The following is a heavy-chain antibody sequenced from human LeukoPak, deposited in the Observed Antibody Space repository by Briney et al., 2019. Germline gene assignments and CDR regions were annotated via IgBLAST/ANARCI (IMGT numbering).Heavy chain of an antibody. V-gene: IGHV4-39*01. CDR1: GGSISSSSYY. CDR3: ARAKRITIFGVPRGYYYYGMDV. J-gene: IGHJ6*02. D-gene: IGHD3-3*01. CDR2: IYYSGST. Sequence: PSETLSLTCTVSGGSISSSSYYWGWIRQPPGKGLEWIGSIYYSGSTYYNPSLKSRVTISVDTSKNQFSLKLSSVTAADTAVYYCARAKRITIFGVPRGYYYYGMDVWGQGTTVTVSS.